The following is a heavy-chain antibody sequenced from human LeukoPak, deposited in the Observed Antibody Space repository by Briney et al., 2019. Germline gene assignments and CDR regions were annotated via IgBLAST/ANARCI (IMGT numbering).Heavy chain of an antibody. V-gene: IGHV4-34*01. CDR3: AGKVVVPAAYAFDI. CDR2: INHSGST. J-gene: IGHJ3*02. CDR1: GGSFSGYY. D-gene: IGHD2-2*01. Sequence: PSETLSLTCAVYGGSFSGYYWSWIRQPPGKGLEWIGEINHSGSTNYNPSLKSRVTISVDTSQNQFSLKLSSVTAADTAVYYCAGKVVVPAAYAFDIWGQGTMVTVSS.